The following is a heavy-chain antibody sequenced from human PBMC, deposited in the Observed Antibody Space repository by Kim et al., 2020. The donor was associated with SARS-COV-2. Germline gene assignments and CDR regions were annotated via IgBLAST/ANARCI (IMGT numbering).Heavy chain of an antibody. CDR3: ALAYSRTWFEIGVFES. V-gene: IGHV4-39*01. CDR1: GGSISTTSYY. Sequence: SETLSITCTVSGGSISTTSYYWGWIRQSPGKGLEWMATIYYSGRTFYSPSFKSRVTISVDSSQTQLSLRLTSATAADTAVYYCALAYSRTWFEIGVFESWGQGTLVTVSS. D-gene: IGHD6-13*01. CDR2: IYYSGRT. J-gene: IGHJ4*02.